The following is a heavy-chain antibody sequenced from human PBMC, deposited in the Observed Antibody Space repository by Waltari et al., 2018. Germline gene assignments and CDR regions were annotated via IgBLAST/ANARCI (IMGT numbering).Heavy chain of an antibody. CDR3: ARHSTVTTLVWFDP. V-gene: IGHV4-39*01. CDR2: IYYSGST. Sequence: QLQLQESGPGLVKPSETRSLTCTVSGGSISSSSYYWGWIRQPPGKGLEWIGSIYYSGSTYYTPSRKSRVTISVDTSKNQFSLKLSSVTAADTAVYYCARHSTVTTLVWFDPWGQGTLVTVSS. CDR1: GGSISSSSYY. D-gene: IGHD4-4*01. J-gene: IGHJ5*02.